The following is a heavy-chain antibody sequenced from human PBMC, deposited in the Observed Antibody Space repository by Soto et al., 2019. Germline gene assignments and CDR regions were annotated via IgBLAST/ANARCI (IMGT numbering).Heavy chain of an antibody. J-gene: IGHJ4*02. CDR2: ITTSSSFR. D-gene: IGHD2-15*01. Sequence: AQLVESGGGLVKPGGSLRLSCVGSGFTFSTYSMNWVRQAPGKGLEWVADITTSSSFRFYADSVKGRFTISRDDARNSLYLQMNSLRVEDTGVYYCARDLGVALATLTLDSWGQGTLVTVSS. CDR3: ARDLGVALATLTLDS. CDR1: GFTFSTYS. V-gene: IGHV3-21*02.